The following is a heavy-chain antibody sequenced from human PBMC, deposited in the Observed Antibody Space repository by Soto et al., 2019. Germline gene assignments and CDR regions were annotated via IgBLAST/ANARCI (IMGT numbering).Heavy chain of an antibody. CDR1: GGSISSYY. D-gene: IGHD1-26*01. CDR3: ASERAVVGATSWFDP. V-gene: IGHV4-59*01. Sequence: PSETLSITFTASGGSISSYYWSWIRQPPGKGLEWIGYIYYSGSTNYNPSLKSRVTISVDTSKNQFSLKLSSVTAADTAVYYCASERAVVGATSWFDPWGQGTLVTVSS. J-gene: IGHJ5*02. CDR2: IYYSGST.